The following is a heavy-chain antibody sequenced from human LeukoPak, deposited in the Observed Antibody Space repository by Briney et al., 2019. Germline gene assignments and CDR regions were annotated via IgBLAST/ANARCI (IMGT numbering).Heavy chain of an antibody. CDR3: ASDGGYYDSSGLDY. D-gene: IGHD3-22*01. CDR1: GFTFSSYA. J-gene: IGHJ4*02. V-gene: IGHV3-23*01. Sequence: GGSLRLSCAASGFTFSSYAMNWARQAPGKGLEWVSAICSNDNNTYYANSVKGRFTISRDNSKNTLSLQLNSLRAEDTAVYYCASDGGYYDSSGLDYWGQGTLVTVSS. CDR2: ICSNDNNT.